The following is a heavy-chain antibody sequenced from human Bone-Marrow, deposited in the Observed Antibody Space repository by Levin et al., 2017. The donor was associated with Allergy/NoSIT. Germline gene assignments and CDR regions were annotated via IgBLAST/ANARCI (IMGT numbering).Heavy chain of an antibody. CDR2: IFYSGST. CDR3: ARVSIFGVLIAYYGMDV. V-gene: IGHV4-39*07. J-gene: IGHJ6*02. Sequence: SETLSLTCTVSGGSISSSSYYWGWIRQPPGKGLEWIGSIFYSGSTYYNPSLKSRVTISVDTSMNQFSLNLRSVTAADTAVYYCARVSIFGVLIAYYGMDVWGQGTTVSVS. D-gene: IGHD3-3*01. CDR1: GGSISSSSYY.